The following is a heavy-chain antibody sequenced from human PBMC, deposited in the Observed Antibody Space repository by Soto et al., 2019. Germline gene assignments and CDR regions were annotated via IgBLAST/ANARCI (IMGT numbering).Heavy chain of an antibody. D-gene: IGHD3-9*01. CDR1: GFTFSDYY. Sequence: GGSLRLSCAASGFTFSDYYMSWIRQAPGKGLEWVSYISSSGSTIDYADSVKGRFTISRDNARNSLYLQMNSLRVEDTAVYYCARAVTDPYYDILTGAPPMGFDPWGQGTLVTVSS. CDR3: ARAVTDPYYDILTGAPPMGFDP. J-gene: IGHJ5*02. CDR2: ISSSGSTI. V-gene: IGHV3-11*01.